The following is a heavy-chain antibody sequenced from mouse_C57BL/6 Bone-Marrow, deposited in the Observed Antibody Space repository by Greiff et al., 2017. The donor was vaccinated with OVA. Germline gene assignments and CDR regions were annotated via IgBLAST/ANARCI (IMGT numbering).Heavy chain of an antibody. Sequence: QVQLKQSGPELVKPGESPPISCNASGYAFSSSWMNWVMQRPGTGLEWIGRIYPGDGDTNYNGKFKGKATLTADKSSSTAYMQLSSLTSEDSAVYCCARSSSGYWFAYWGQGTLVTVSA. J-gene: IGHJ3*01. V-gene: IGHV1-82*01. CDR2: IYPGDGDT. CDR1: GYAFSSSW. CDR3: ARSSSGYWFAY. D-gene: IGHD3-2*02.